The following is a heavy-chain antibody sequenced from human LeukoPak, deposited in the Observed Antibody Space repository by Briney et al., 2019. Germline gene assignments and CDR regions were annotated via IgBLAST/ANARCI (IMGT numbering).Heavy chain of an antibody. V-gene: IGHV3-23*01. CDR2: ITGSGGST. CDR3: ARGAYYDILTGYRSRSVGYDY. J-gene: IGHJ4*02. D-gene: IGHD3-9*01. CDR1: GFTFSTYA. Sequence: QPGGSLRLSCAASGFTFSTYAMNWVRQAPGKGLEWVSLITGSGGSTYYADFVKGRFIISRDNSKNTLYLQMNSLRPEDTAVYYCARGAYYDILTGYRSRSVGYDYWGQGTLVTVSS.